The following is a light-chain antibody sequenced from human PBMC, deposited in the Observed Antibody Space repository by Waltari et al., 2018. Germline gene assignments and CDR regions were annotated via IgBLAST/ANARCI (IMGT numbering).Light chain of an antibody. CDR3: QAWDSSSYVV. J-gene: IGLJ2*01. V-gene: IGLV3-1*01. Sequence: SYELTQPPSVSVSPGQTASITCSGDNLGDKYACWYQQKPGQSPVTVIYQDSKRPSGIPERFSGSNSGNTATLTISGTQAMDEADYYCQAWDSSSYVVFGGGTKLTVL. CDR2: QDS. CDR1: NLGDKY.